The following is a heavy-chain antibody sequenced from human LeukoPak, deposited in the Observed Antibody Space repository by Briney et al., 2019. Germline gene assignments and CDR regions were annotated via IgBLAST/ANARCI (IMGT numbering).Heavy chain of an antibody. CDR3: ARERSYYYDSSGYMDV. CDR1: GGSIGSYY. J-gene: IGHJ6*03. D-gene: IGHD3-22*01. Sequence: SETLSLTCTVSGGSIGSYYWSWIRQPPGKGLEWIGYIYYSGSTNYNPSLKSRVTISVDTSKRQFSLKLSSVTATDTAVYYCARERSYYYDSSGYMDVWGKGATVTVSS. V-gene: IGHV4-59*01. CDR2: IYYSGST.